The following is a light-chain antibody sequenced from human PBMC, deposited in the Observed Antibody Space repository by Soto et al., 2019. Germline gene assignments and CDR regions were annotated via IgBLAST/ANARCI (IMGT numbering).Light chain of an antibody. CDR2: WGS. CDR3: QQYDNWPPYS. V-gene: IGKV3-15*01. CDR1: QSVGPN. J-gene: IGKJ2*03. Sequence: TQSPATLSVSLGEEVTLSCRASQSVGPNLAWYQQRPGQSPRLLIHWGSTRANGVPARFRGSGRGTDFTLTISSPQSEDLAVYYCQQYDNWPPYSFCQGTKLEIK.